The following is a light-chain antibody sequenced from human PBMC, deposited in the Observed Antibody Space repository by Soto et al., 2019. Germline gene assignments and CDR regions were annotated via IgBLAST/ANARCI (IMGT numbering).Light chain of an antibody. J-gene: IGLJ2*01. CDR1: SGDIDLYNY. CDR2: DVT. Sequence: QSALTQPASVSGSPGQSITISCTGTSGDIDLYNYVSWYQQHPGKAPKLMIYDVTNRPSGISDRFSGSKSGNTASLTISGLQAEDEADYYCTSYRGSGNSEIFGGGTKVTVL. CDR3: TSYRGSGNSEI. V-gene: IGLV2-14*01.